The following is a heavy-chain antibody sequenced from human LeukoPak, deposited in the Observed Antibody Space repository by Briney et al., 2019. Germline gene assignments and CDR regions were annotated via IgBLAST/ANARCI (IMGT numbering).Heavy chain of an antibody. CDR1: GFTVRSNS. D-gene: IGHD4/OR15-4a*01. Sequence: GGSLRLSCTVSGFTVRSNSMSWVRQAPGKGLEWVSFIYSDNTHYSDSVKGRFIISRDNSKNTLYLQMNSLRAEDTAVYYCARRAGAYSHPHDYWGQGTLVTVSS. CDR3: ARRAGAYSHPHDY. CDR2: IYSDNT. J-gene: IGHJ4*02. V-gene: IGHV3-53*01.